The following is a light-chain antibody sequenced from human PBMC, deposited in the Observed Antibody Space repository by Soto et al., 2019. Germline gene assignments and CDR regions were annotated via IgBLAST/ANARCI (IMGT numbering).Light chain of an antibody. J-gene: IGLJ2*01. V-gene: IGLV1-44*01. CDR2: NND. CDR3: AAWDDSLNGVV. Sequence: QAVVTQPASASGTPGQRVTISCSGSSSNIGSNTVNWYQQLPGTAPKLLIYNNDQRPSGVPDRFSGSKSGTSASLAISGLQSEDEADYYCAAWDDSLNGVVFGGGTQLTVL. CDR1: SSNIGSNT.